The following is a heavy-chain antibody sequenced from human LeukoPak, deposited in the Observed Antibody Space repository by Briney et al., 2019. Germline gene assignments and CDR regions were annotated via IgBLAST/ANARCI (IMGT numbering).Heavy chain of an antibody. CDR2: INHSGST. Sequence: PSETLSLTCAAYGGSFSGYYWSWIRQPPGKGLEWIGEINHSGSTNYNPSLKSRVTISVDTSKNQFSLKLSSVTAADTAVYYCAREGGSAVDYWGQGTLVTVSS. V-gene: IGHV4-34*01. J-gene: IGHJ4*02. CDR1: GGSFSGYY. D-gene: IGHD2-15*01. CDR3: AREGGSAVDY.